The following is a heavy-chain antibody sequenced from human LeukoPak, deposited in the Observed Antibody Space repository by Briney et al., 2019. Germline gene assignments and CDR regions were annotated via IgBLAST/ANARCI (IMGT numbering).Heavy chain of an antibody. CDR1: GSSTSNGYH. CDR3: ARDLRSSTSRYYYYMDV. CDR2: VYLSGMS. D-gene: IGHD2-2*01. J-gene: IGHJ6*03. V-gene: IGHV4-38-2*02. Sequence: ETLPLPSTVSGSSTSNGYHWAWIRQPPGKGREGIGSVYLSGMSYYNTSLKSRVTIFLDMSKNQFSLKVSSVTAADTAVYYCARDLRSSTSRYYYYMDVWGKGTTVTVSS.